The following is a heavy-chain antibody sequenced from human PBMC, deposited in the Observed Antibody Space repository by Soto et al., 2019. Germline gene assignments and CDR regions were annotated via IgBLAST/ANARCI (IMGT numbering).Heavy chain of an antibody. J-gene: IGHJ4*02. Sequence: PSETLSLTCTVSGGSISSSSYYWGWIRQPPGKGLEWIGSIYYSGSTYYNPSLKSRVTISVDTSKNQFSLKLSSVTAADTAVYYCASYGDFWSGYFAWGQGTLVTVSS. CDR2: IYYSGST. CDR3: ASYGDFWSGYFA. D-gene: IGHD3-3*01. V-gene: IGHV4-39*01. CDR1: GGSISSSSYY.